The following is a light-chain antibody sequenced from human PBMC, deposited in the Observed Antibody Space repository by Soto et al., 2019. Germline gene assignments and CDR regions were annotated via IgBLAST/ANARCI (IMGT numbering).Light chain of an antibody. Sequence: QSALTQPASVSGSPGQSITISCTETSSALGTFNYVSWYQQHPGKAPKLLIYDVYSRPSGVSNRFSGSKSGNTASLTISGLQAEDEADYYCSSHRAASTPYVFGTGTQLTVL. V-gene: IGLV2-14*03. J-gene: IGLJ1*01. CDR3: SSHRAASTPYV. CDR2: DVY. CDR1: SSALGTFNY.